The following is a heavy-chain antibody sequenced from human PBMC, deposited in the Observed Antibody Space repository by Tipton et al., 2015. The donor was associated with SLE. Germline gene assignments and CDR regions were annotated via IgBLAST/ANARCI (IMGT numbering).Heavy chain of an antibody. CDR2: INHSGST. CDR3: ASRGRMIAVAVRHAFDI. D-gene: IGHD6-19*01. CDR1: GGSMSYHY. J-gene: IGHJ3*02. V-gene: IGHV4-34*01. Sequence: TLSLTCSVSGGSMSYHYWSWIRQPPGKGLEWIGEINHSGSTNYNPSLKSRVTISVDTSKNQFSLKLSSVTAADTAVYYCASRGRMIAVAVRHAFDIWGQGTMVTVSS.